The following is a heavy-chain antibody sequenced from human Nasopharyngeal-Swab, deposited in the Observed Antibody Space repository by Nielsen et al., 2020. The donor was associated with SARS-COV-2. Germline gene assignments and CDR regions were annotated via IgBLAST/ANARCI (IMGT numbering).Heavy chain of an antibody. CDR3: ARGWQPELPDY. D-gene: IGHD1-26*01. CDR1: GYTITGYY. CDR2: INPNSGGT. V-gene: IGHV1-2*06. J-gene: IGHJ4*02. Sequence: ASVKVSCEASGYTITGYYMHWVRQAPGQGLEWMGRINPNSGGTNYAQKFQGRVTMTRDTSISTAYMELIRLRSDDTAVYYCARGWQPELPDYWGQGTLVTVSS.